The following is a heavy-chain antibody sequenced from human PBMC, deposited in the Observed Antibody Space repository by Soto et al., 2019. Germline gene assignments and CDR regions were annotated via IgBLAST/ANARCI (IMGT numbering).Heavy chain of an antibody. CDR2: ILVGGST. J-gene: IGHJ3*02. V-gene: IGHV3-23*01. Sequence: EVQMLESGGGLAQPGGSLRLSCAVSGFICSSYDMSWVRQAPGKGLEWVSTILVGGSTHYEDSVKGRFTISRDASKNTVYLQMNSLTAGDTAVYYCAKATATGGGAFEIYGQGTMVTVSS. D-gene: IGHD2-8*02. CDR3: AKATATGGGAFEI. CDR1: GFICSSYD.